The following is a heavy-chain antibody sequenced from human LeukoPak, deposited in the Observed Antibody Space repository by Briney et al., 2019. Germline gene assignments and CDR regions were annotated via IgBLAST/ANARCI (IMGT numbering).Heavy chain of an antibody. CDR2: ICGANNST. CDR3: AKGGGSGSYYIFDF. J-gene: IGHJ4*02. Sequence: GGSLRLSCVASEFTFTTYTMKWVRQAPGKGLEWVSSICGANNSTHYADSVKGRFTISRGNSRNTLYLQMDSLTAEDTAIYYCAKGGGSGSYYIFDFWGQGTLVTVSS. CDR1: EFTFTTYT. V-gene: IGHV3-23*01. D-gene: IGHD3-10*01.